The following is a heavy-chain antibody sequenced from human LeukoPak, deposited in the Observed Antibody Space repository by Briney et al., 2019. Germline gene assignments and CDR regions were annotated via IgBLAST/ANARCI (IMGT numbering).Heavy chain of an antibody. CDR3: AKDQTYYDILTGYSPRFDY. CDR1: GLPFRTYA. Sequence: GGSLRPSCEAPGLPFRTYAMSWFRQAPGKGLEWASPIIGSGGSTYYADSVKGRFTISRDNSKNTLYLQMNSLRAEDTAVYYCAKDQTYYDILTGYSPRFDYWGQGTLVTVSS. D-gene: IGHD3-9*01. V-gene: IGHV3-23*01. J-gene: IGHJ4*02. CDR2: IIGSGGST.